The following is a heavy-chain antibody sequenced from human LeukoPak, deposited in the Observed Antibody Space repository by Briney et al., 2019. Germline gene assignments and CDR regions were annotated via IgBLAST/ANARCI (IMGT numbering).Heavy chain of an antibody. V-gene: IGHV4-61*08. CDR2: IYDIRNT. Sequence: SETLSLTCTVSGGSVGRGGYYWSWIRQPPGGGLEWIGDIYDIRNTNYNPSLKSRVTMSLDPSKNQFSLKLNSVTAADTAVYYCARMLPSSPYYGMDVWGQGTTVTVSS. CDR1: GGSVGRGGYY. J-gene: IGHJ6*02. CDR3: ARMLPSSPYYGMDV. D-gene: IGHD3-16*01.